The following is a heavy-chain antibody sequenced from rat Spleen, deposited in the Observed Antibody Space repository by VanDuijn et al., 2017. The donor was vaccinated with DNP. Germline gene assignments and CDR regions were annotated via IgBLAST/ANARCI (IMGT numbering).Heavy chain of an antibody. CDR3: ARYGSYAMDA. Sequence: QVQLQQSGAELAKPGSSVMISCRASGYTFTTYYIGWIKQTTRQGLEFIGYINMGSGGTNYNEKFKGKATLTVGKSSSTAFMQLSSLTPDDSAVYYCARYGSYAMDAWGQGTSVTVSS. V-gene: IGHV1-43*01. J-gene: IGHJ4*01. D-gene: IGHD1-8*01. CDR2: INMGSGGT. CDR1: GYTFTTYY.